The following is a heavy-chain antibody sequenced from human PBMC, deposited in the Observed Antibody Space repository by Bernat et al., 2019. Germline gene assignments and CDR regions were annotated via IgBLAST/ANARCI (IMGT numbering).Heavy chain of an antibody. V-gene: IGHV3-74*01. CDR3: TVDTAMVGKYYYYYMDV. J-gene: IGHJ6*03. D-gene: IGHD5-18*01. Sequence: EVQLVESGGGLVQPGGSLRLSCAASGFTFSSYWMHWVRQAPGKGLVWVSRINSDGSSTSYEESVKGRFTISRDNAKNTLYLQMNSLRAEDTAVYYCTVDTAMVGKYYYYYMDVWGKGTTVTVSS. CDR2: INSDGSST. CDR1: GFTFSSYW.